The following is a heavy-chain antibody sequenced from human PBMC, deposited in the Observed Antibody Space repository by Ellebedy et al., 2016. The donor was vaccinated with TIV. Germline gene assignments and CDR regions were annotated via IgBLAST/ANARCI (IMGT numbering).Heavy chain of an antibody. CDR3: AVLTTQPPKATY. Sequence: SETLSLTCAVYGGSFSGYYWGWIRQPPGKGLEWIGSIYYSGSTYYNPSLKSRVAISADTSKNQFSLTLSSVTAADTALYYCAVLTTQPPKATYWGQGTLVTVSS. J-gene: IGHJ4*02. D-gene: IGHD4-17*01. V-gene: IGHV4-34*01. CDR2: IYYSGST. CDR1: GGSFSGYY.